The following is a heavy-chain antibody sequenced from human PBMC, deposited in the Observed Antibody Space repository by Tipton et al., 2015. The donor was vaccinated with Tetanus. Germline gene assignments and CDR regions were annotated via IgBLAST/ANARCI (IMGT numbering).Heavy chain of an antibody. D-gene: IGHD3-16*01. CDR1: GFTFTRYA. CDR2: ITFDGSTK. Sequence: RSLRLSCAASGFTFTRYAMHWVRQSPGKGLEWVAVITFDGSTKYYGDSVKGRFTLSRDNSQNTLYLQMNSLKVEDTAVYYCAREDGGPTLDYFDSWGQGVLVTVSS. CDR3: AREDGGPTLDYFDS. V-gene: IGHV3-30-3*01. J-gene: IGHJ4*02.